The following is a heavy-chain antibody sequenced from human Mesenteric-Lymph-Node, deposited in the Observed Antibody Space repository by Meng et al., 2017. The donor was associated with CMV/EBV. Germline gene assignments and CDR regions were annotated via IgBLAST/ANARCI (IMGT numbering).Heavy chain of an antibody. CDR2: VYYTGST. V-gene: IGHV4-39*07. Sequence: GSLRLSCTVSGGSISSSRYYWHWIRQPPGKGLELIGTVYYTGSTYYNPSLTRRVTMSVDTSKNQFSLKLSSVTAADTAVYYCARDVSGRWSVTIDYWGQGSLVTVSS. CDR1: GGSISSSRYY. D-gene: IGHD4-17*01. CDR3: ARDVSGRWSVTIDY. J-gene: IGHJ4*02.